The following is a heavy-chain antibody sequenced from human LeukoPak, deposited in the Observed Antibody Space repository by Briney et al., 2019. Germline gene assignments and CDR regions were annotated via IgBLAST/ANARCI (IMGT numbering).Heavy chain of an antibody. D-gene: IGHD3-9*01. CDR1: DGSFSGYY. V-gene: IGHV4-34*01. CDR3: ARDSSEYFDWGYYFDY. CDR2: INHSGSA. Sequence: SETLSLTCAVYDGSFSGYYCSWIRQPPGKGLEWIGEINHSGSANYNPSLKSRVTILLDTSKNQFSLNLSSVTAADTAVYYCARDSSEYFDWGYYFDYWGQGTLVTVSS. J-gene: IGHJ4*02.